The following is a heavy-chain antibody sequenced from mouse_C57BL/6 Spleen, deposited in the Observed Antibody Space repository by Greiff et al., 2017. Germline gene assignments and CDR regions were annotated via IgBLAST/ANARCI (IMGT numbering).Heavy chain of an antibody. CDR2: IDPENGDT. Sequence: EVQLQQSGAELVRPGASVKLSCTASGFNFKDDNMHWVKQRPGQGLGWIGWIDPENGDTEYASKFQGKATITADTSSNTAYLQLSSLTSEDTAIYYCTPIYGGYWFAYWGQGTLVTVSA. D-gene: IGHD2-3*01. J-gene: IGHJ3*01. V-gene: IGHV14-4*01. CDR3: TPIYGGYWFAY. CDR1: GFNFKDDN.